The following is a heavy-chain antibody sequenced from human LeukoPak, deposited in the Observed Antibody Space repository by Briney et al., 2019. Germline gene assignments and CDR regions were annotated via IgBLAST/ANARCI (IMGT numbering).Heavy chain of an antibody. CDR2: ISTSSSYI. Sequence: KPGGSLRLSCTASGFTFSSYSMNWVRQAPGKGLEWVSSISTSSSYIYYADSLKGRFTISRDNARKSLYLQMNTLRAEDTAVYYCARGGMITFLDAFDIWGQGTMVSVSS. CDR3: ARGGMITFLDAFDI. D-gene: IGHD3-16*01. CDR1: GFTFSSYS. J-gene: IGHJ3*02. V-gene: IGHV3-21*01.